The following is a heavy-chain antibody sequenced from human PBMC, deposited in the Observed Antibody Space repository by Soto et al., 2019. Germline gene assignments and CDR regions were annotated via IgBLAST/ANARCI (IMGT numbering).Heavy chain of an antibody. CDR1: GFTFSSYG. J-gene: IGHJ3*02. CDR3: AKDVRSGWYLWYAFDI. Sequence: PGGSLRLSCAASGFTFSSYGMHWVRQAPGKGLEWVAVISYDGSNKYYADSVKGRFTISRDNSKNTLYLQMNSLRAEDTAVYYCAKDVRSGWYLWYAFDIWGQGTMVTVSS. D-gene: IGHD6-19*01. CDR2: ISYDGSNK. V-gene: IGHV3-30*18.